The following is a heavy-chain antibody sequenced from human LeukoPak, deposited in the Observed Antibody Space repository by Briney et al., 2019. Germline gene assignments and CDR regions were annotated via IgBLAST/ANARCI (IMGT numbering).Heavy chain of an antibody. V-gene: IGHV4-34*01. D-gene: IGHD3-10*01. CDR2: INHSGST. J-gene: IGHJ6*03. Sequence: SETLSLTCAVYGGSFSGYYWSWIRQPPGKGLEWIGEINHSGSTNYNPPLKSRVTISVDTSNNQFSLKLSSVTAADTAVYYCARGLMQYYYGSGSYYAYYMDVWGKGTTVTVSS. CDR1: GGSFSGYY. CDR3: ARGLMQYYYGSGSYYAYYMDV.